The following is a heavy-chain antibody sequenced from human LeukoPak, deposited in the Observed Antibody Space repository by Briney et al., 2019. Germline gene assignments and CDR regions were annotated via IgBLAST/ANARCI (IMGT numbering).Heavy chain of an antibody. CDR1: GFTFSSYW. V-gene: IGHV3-7*01. CDR3: ARDGTAPGLYFDS. J-gene: IGHJ4*01. Sequence: PGGSLRLSCAASGFTFSSYWMHWVRQAPGKGPEWVASIRQDGGEKYYVDSVKGRFTISRDNDKNSLFLHMSSLRAADTAVYYCARDGTAPGLYFDSWGPGTLVAVSS. CDR2: IRQDGGEK. D-gene: IGHD6-13*01.